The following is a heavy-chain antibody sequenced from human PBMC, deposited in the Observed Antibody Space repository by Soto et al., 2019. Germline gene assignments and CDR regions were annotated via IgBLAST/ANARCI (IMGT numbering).Heavy chain of an antibody. D-gene: IGHD3-3*01. Sequence: PGGSLRLSCAASGFTFSSYAMSWVRQAPGKGLEWVSAISGSGGSTYYADSVKGRFTISRDNSKNTLYLQMNSLRAEDTAVYYCAKARAQYYDFSSGYPVDYWGQGTLVTVSS. CDR3: AKARAQYYDFSSGYPVDY. CDR1: GFTFSSYA. CDR2: ISGSGGST. J-gene: IGHJ4*02. V-gene: IGHV3-23*01.